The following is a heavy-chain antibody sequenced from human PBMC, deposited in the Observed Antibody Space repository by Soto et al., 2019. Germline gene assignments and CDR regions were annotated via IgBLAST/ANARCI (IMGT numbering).Heavy chain of an antibody. CDR1: GFSFSSYG. CDR3: AKHESDWNDHFDD. V-gene: IGHV3-30*18. J-gene: IGHJ4*02. D-gene: IGHD1-1*01. Sequence: QVQLVESGGGVVQPGRSLRLSCAASGFSFSSYGMHWVRQAPGKGLEWVAMISYDGTDEYYADSVKGRFTIYRDNSKNAVYLQMNSLRAEDTAVYYWAKHESDWNDHFDDWGQGTLVTVSS. CDR2: ISYDGTDE.